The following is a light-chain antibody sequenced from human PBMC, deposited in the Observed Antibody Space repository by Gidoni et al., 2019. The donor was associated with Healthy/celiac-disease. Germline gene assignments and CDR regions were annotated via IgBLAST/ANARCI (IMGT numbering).Light chain of an antibody. CDR3: HHSNSYPQT. CDR1: QGIYSA. V-gene: IGKV1-13*02. Sequence: AIQLTQSPSSLSASVGDRVTITCRASQGIYSALAWYQQKPGKAPDLLIYHASTLESGVPSRFSGSGAGTDFTLTISSLQPEDFATYYCHHSNSYPQTFXXXTKVEIK. J-gene: IGKJ1*01. CDR2: HAS.